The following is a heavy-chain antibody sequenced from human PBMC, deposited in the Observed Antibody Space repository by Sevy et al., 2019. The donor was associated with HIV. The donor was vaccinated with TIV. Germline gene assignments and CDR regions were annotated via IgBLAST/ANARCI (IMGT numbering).Heavy chain of an antibody. V-gene: IGHV3-23*01. CDR3: AKDRGKYYGSDFDY. D-gene: IGHD3-10*01. Sequence: GGSLRLSCVVSGYCLSSYAISWVRQAPGKGLEWVSTINGRGGSTYYADSVKGRFTISRDNSKNTLYLQMNSLRAEDTAVYYCAKDRGKYYGSDFDYWGQGPLVTVSS. J-gene: IGHJ4*02. CDR2: INGRGGST. CDR1: GYCLSSYA.